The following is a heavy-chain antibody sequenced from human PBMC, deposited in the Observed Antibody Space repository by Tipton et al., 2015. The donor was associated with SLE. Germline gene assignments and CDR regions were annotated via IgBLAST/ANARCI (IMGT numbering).Heavy chain of an antibody. CDR2: ICHSVRI. Sequence: LRLSCTVSGGSISSECWGWIRQTPAKGLEWIGYICHSVRINYNPSLKSRVSMSVDKTENQFSLKLYFMAAADTGVYYCARVLTGRRLFDYWGQGTVVSVSS. D-gene: IGHD7-27*01. CDR1: GGSISSEC. J-gene: IGHJ4*02. V-gene: IGHV4-59*01. CDR3: ARVLTGRRLFDY.